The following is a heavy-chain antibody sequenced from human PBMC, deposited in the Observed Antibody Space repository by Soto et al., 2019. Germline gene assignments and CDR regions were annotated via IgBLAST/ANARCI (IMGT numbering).Heavy chain of an antibody. CDR2: MNPNSGNT. J-gene: IGHJ6*03. CDR3: ARGLPYIVVVPAAMRRYYYYYMDV. Sequence: GASVKVSCKASGYTFTSYDINWVRQATGQGLEWMGWMNPNSGNTGYAQKLQGRVTMTRNTSISTAYMELSSLRSEDTAVYYCARGLPYIVVVPAAMRRYYYYYMDVWGKGTTVTVSS. D-gene: IGHD2-2*01. V-gene: IGHV1-8*01. CDR1: GYTFTSYD.